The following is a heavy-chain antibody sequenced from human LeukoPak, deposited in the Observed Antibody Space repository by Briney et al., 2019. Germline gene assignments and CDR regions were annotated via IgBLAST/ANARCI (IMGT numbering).Heavy chain of an antibody. CDR1: GFTFSSYA. CDR2: VSGSGGST. CDR3: AKTGSSGWYYFDY. Sequence: PGESLRLSCAASGFTFSSYAMSWVRQAPGKGLEWVSTVSGSGGSTYYADSVKGRFTISRDNSKNTLYLQMNSLRADDTAVYYCAKTGSSGWYYFDYWGQGTLVTVSS. V-gene: IGHV3-23*01. J-gene: IGHJ4*02. D-gene: IGHD6-19*01.